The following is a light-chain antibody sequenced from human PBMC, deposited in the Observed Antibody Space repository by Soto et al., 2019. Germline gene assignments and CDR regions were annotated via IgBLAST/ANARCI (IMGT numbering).Light chain of an antibody. J-gene: IGKJ1*01. CDR1: QSVASSY. Sequence: EVVLTQSPGTLSLSPGERVTLSCRASQSVASSYLAWYQQKPGRAPRLLFYSASSRATGIPDRFSGSGSGTXFTLTXSXLXPXXXXXXXXXXFXXLPETFGQGTNVE. CDR3: XXFXXLPET. V-gene: IGKV3-20*01. CDR2: SAS.